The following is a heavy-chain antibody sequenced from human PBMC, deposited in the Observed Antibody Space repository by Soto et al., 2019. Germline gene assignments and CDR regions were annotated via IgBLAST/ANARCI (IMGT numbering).Heavy chain of an antibody. V-gene: IGHV1-24*01. Sequence: QVQLVQSGAEVKKPGASVKVSCKVSGYTLTELSMHWVRQAPGKGLEWMGGFDPEDGETIYAQKFQGRVTMTEXXSXDXXYMELSSLRSEDTAVYYCATGPKGRWYRSGWAIDYWGQGTLVTVSS. D-gene: IGHD6-19*01. J-gene: IGHJ4*02. CDR3: ATGPKGRWYRSGWAIDY. CDR2: FDPEDGET. CDR1: GYTLTELS.